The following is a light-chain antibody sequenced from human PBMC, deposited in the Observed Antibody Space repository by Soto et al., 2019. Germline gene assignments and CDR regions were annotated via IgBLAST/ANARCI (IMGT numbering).Light chain of an antibody. CDR1: QAINNN. CDR3: QQYNNWPPIT. Sequence: VLTQAPDTLSVTPGERATLSCRASQAINNNVAWYQLKDGQVPRLLIYGASTRAADVPARFSGGGSGTEFTLTISSLQSEDFAEYHCQQYNNWPPITFGQGTRLEIK. V-gene: IGKV3-15*01. CDR2: GAS. J-gene: IGKJ5*01.